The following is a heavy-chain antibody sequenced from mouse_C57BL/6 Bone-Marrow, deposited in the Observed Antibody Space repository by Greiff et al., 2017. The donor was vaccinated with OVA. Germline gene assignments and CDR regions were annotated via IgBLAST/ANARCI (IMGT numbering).Heavy chain of an antibody. CDR1: GYTFTDYE. Sequence: VQLQESGAELVRPGASVTLSCKASGYTFTDYEMHWVKQTPVHGLEWIGAIDPETGGTAYNQKFQGKAILTADKSSSTAYMELRSLTSEDSAVYYCTPLFYWYFDVWGTGTTVTVSS. CDR3: TPLFYWYFDV. V-gene: IGHV1-15*01. D-gene: IGHD6-5*01. CDR2: IDPETGGT. J-gene: IGHJ1*03.